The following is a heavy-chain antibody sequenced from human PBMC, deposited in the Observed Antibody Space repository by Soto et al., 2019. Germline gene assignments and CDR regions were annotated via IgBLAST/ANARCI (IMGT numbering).Heavy chain of an antibody. J-gene: IGHJ4*02. CDR1: GGSISSSSYY. D-gene: IGHD2-8*01. V-gene: IGHV4-39*01. Sequence: SETLSLTCTVSGGSISSSSYYWAWIRQSPGKGLEWIGNIHYSGSTYYMPSLRSRVTLSVDTSKNQFSLRLTSVTAEDTAVYYCARHEGNGNVWPLDYWGQGILVTVSS. CDR2: IHYSGST. CDR3: ARHEGNGNVWPLDY.